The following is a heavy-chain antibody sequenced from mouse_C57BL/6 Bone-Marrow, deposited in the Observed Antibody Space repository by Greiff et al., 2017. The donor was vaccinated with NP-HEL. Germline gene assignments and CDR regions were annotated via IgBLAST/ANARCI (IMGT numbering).Heavy chain of an antibody. CDR2: IYPGSGST. CDR3: ARGGYGSSWAWFAY. CDR1: GYTFTSYW. J-gene: IGHJ3*01. V-gene: IGHV1-55*01. D-gene: IGHD1-1*01. Sequence: QVQLQQPGAELVKPGASVKMSCKASGYTFTSYWITWVKQRPGQGLEWIGDIYPGSGSTNYNEKFKSKATLTVDTSSSTAYMQLSSLTSEDSAVYYGARGGYGSSWAWFAYWGQGTRVTVSA.